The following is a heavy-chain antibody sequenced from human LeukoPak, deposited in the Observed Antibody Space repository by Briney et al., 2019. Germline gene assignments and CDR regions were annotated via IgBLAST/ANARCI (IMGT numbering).Heavy chain of an antibody. CDR1: GGSISSGGYS. CDR3: ARDDGADSYYFDY. J-gene: IGHJ4*02. V-gene: IGHV4-30-2*01. D-gene: IGHD4-17*01. Sequence: PSETLSLTCAVSGGSISSGGYSWSWIRQPPGKGLEWIGYIYHSGSTYYNPSLKSRVTISVDRSKNQFSLKLGSVTAADTAVYYCARDDGADSYYFDYWGQGTLVTVSS. CDR2: IYHSGST.